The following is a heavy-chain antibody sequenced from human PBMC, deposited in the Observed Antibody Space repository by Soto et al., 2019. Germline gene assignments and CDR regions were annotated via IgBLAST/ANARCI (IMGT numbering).Heavy chain of an antibody. J-gene: IGHJ5*02. V-gene: IGHV1-69*01. D-gene: IGHD3-16*01. CDR1: GATLRSFA. CDR2: IIPMYGAT. Sequence: QVQLVQSGAEVKKPGSSVNVSCKASGATLRSFAIAWVRQTPGHGLEWMGGIIPMYGATTYAQKFQGRLTITADDTTTTAYMDLTSLTSEDTGVYYCATDMSWFDPRGQGTLVTVSS. CDR3: ATDMSWFDP.